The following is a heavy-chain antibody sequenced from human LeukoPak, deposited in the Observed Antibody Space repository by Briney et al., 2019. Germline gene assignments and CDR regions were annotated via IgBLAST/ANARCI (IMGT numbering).Heavy chain of an antibody. V-gene: IGHV3-23*01. CDR2: ISGSGGST. J-gene: IGHJ4*02. Sequence: GGSLRLSCAASGFTFSSYAMSWVRQAPGKGLEWVSAISGSGGSTYYADSVKGRFTISRDNSKNTLYLQMNSLRAEDTAIYYCARVGSTAEAGTPDYWGQGTLVTVSS. CDR1: GFTFSSYA. CDR3: ARVGSTAEAGTPDY. D-gene: IGHD6-13*01.